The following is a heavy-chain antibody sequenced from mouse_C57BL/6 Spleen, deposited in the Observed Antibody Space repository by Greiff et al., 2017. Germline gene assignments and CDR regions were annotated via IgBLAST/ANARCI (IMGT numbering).Heavy chain of an antibody. CDR1: GFTFSDYS. CDR2: INYNGNST. D-gene: IGHD2-4*01. V-gene: IGHV5-16*01. CDR3: ARAGYYDYDGYYFDD. Sequence: EVTLVESEGGLVQPGSSMKLSCTASGFTFSDYSMAWVRQVPEKGLEWVANINYNGNSTYYLDSLKSRFIISRDNAKTILYLQKSSLKSEDTATDYCARAGYYDYDGYYFDDWGQGTTLTVSS. J-gene: IGHJ2*01.